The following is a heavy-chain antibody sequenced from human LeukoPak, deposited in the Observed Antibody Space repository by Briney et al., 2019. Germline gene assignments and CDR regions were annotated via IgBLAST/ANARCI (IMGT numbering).Heavy chain of an antibody. D-gene: IGHD3-16*01. J-gene: IGHJ5*02. V-gene: IGHV3-33*01. CDR1: RFTFSNYG. CDR2: IWYDGNNK. Sequence: GGSLRLSCASSRFTFSNYGMHWVRQAPGKGLEWVAVIWYDGNNKYYADSVKGRFTISRDNSKNTLYLQMNILRAEDTAVYYCALWGEGNWFDPWGQGTLVTVSS. CDR3: ALWGEGNWFDP.